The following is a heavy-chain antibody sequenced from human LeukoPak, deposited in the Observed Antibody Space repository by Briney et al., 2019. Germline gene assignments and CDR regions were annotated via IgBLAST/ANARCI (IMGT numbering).Heavy chain of an antibody. D-gene: IGHD4-23*01. CDR3: ARDYGGNEYFDY. Sequence: ASVKVSCKASGYTFTGYYMHWVRQAPGQGLEWMGGIIPIFGTANYAQKFQGRVTITADESTSTAYMELSSLRSEDTAVYYCARDYGGNEYFDYWGQGTLVTVSS. CDR2: IIPIFGTA. J-gene: IGHJ4*02. CDR1: GYTFTGYY. V-gene: IGHV1-69*13.